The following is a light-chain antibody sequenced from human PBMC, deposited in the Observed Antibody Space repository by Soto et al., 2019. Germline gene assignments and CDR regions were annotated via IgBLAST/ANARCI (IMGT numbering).Light chain of an antibody. CDR2: GNK. J-gene: IGLJ3*02. CDR1: SSNIGAGYD. Sequence: QSVLTQPPSVSGAPGQRVTISCTGTSSNIGAGYDVHWYQQLPGTAPKLLIYGNKNRPSGVPDRFSGSKSGTSASLAITGLQAEDEADYYCQSYDSSLSGSGVFGGGTKLTVL. V-gene: IGLV1-40*01. CDR3: QSYDSSLSGSGV.